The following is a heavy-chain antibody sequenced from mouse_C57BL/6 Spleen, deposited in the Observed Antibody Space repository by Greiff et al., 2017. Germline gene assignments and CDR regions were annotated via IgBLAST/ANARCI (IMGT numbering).Heavy chain of an antibody. Sequence: VQLVESVPGLVAPSQSLSITCTVSGFSLTSSGVSWVRQPPGKGLEWLGGIWGDGGTNYHSALISRLSISKDNSKSQVFLKLNSLQTDDTAKYYCAIYPSWLAYWGQGTPVTVSA. V-gene: IGHV2-3*01. CDR1: GFSLTSSG. D-gene: IGHD2-1*01. CDR3: AIYPSWLAY. J-gene: IGHJ3*01. CDR2: IWGDGGT.